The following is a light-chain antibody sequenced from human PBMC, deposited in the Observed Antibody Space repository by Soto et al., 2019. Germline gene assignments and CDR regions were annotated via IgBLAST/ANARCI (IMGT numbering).Light chain of an antibody. CDR3: QQLNSYLT. CDR2: DAS. J-gene: IGKJ4*01. Sequence: DIQLTQSPSFLSASVGDRVTITCRASQAISSYLAWYQQKPGKAPKLLIYDASTLQSGVPSRFSGSRSGTEFILTISSLQPEDFATYYCQQLNSYLTFGGGTKVDIK. CDR1: QAISSY. V-gene: IGKV1-9*01.